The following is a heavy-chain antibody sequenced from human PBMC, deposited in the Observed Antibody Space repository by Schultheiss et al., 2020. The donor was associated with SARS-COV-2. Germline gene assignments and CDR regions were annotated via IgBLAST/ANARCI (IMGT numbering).Heavy chain of an antibody. J-gene: IGHJ2*01. Sequence: GGSLRLSCAASGFTFDDYAMHWVRQAPGKGLEWVSAISGSGGSTYYADSVKGRFTISRDNAKNSLYLQMDSLRAEDTAVYYCARAVYSSGWYWYFDLWGRGTLVTVSS. CDR2: ISGSGGST. D-gene: IGHD6-19*01. CDR3: ARAVYSSGWYWYFDL. V-gene: IGHV3-20*04. CDR1: GFTFDDYA.